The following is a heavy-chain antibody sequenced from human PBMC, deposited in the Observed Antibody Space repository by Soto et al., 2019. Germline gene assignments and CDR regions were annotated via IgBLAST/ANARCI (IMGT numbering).Heavy chain of an antibody. CDR1: GGSFSGYY. Sequence: QVQLQQWGAGLLKPSETLSLTCAVYGGSFSGYYWSWIRQPPGKGLEWIGEINHSGSTNYNPSLKSRVTISVDTSKNQFALKLSSVTAADTAVYYCARGPNKWRGPNRDYYGSGSYYGYWGQGTLVTVSS. CDR3: ARGPNKWRGPNRDYYGSGSYYGY. J-gene: IGHJ4*02. CDR2: INHSGST. V-gene: IGHV4-34*01. D-gene: IGHD3-10*01.